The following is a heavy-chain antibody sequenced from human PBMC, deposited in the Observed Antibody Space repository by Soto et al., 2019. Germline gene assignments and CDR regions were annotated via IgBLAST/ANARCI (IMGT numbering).Heavy chain of an antibody. D-gene: IGHD3-10*01. CDR3: ASEVPGITSVDY. CDR1: GYASVSYA. CDR2: INAGVDGT. J-gene: IGHJ4*02. V-gene: IGHV1-3*01. Sequence: QVQLVQSGPEMMQPGASVKISCKPSGYASVSYAMHWVRQVHGQVYEWLGWINAGVDGTMYSERFQGRVKITRDTSANTVYLELNALTSEDSAVYYCASEVPGITSVDYWGQGTLVSVSS.